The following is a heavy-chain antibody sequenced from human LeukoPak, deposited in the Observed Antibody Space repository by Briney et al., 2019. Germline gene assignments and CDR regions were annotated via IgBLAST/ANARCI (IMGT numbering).Heavy chain of an antibody. CDR1: GFTFSTYA. CDR2: ISHHGSNQ. Sequence: QPGSSLRLSCAASGFTFSTYAMHWVRQAPGKGLEWVAVISHHGSNQWYADSAKGRFTISRDNSKNTLYLQMNSLRADDTAVYYCARARELYYYRSGSPYWGQGTLVTISS. V-gene: IGHV3-30-3*01. J-gene: IGHJ4*02. CDR3: ARARELYYYRSGSPY. D-gene: IGHD3-10*01.